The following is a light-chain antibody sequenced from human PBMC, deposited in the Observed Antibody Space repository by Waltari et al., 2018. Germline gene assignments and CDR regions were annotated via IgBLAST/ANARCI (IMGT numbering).Light chain of an antibody. Sequence: EIVLTQSPATLSLSPGERATLSCRASQSVSSNLAWYQQKPGQAPRLLNYDASNRATGIPAGFSGSGSGTDYTLTISSLEPKDFAVYYCQQRSNWPRLTFGGGTKVEIK. CDR1: QSVSSN. CDR3: QQRSNWPRLT. V-gene: IGKV3-11*01. CDR2: DAS. J-gene: IGKJ4*01.